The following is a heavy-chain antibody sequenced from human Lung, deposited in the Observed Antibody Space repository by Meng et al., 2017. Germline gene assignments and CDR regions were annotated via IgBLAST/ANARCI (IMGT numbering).Heavy chain of an antibody. D-gene: IGHD6-13*01. CDR2: IWYDGSNK. CDR1: GFTFSSYG. J-gene: IGHJ4*02. Sequence: QVQLVESGGGVVQPGRSLRLSCAASGFTFSSYGMHWVRQAPGKGLEWVAVIWYDGSNKYYADSVKGRFTISRDNSKNTLYLQMNSLRAEDTAVYYCARGRYSSSSAVVDYWGQGTLVTVS. V-gene: IGHV3-33*01. CDR3: ARGRYSSSSAVVDY.